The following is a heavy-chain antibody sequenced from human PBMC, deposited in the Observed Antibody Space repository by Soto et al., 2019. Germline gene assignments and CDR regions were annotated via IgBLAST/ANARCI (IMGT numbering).Heavy chain of an antibody. Sequence: ESGGGLVQPGRSLRLSCAASGFTFDDYAMHWVRQAPGKGLEWVSGISWNSGSIGYADSVKGRFTISRDNAKNSLYLQMNSLRAEDTALYYCAKGPYCSSTSCYEGDYFDYWGQGTLVTVSS. D-gene: IGHD2-2*01. V-gene: IGHV3-9*01. CDR2: ISWNSGSI. J-gene: IGHJ4*02. CDR1: GFTFDDYA. CDR3: AKGPYCSSTSCYEGDYFDY.